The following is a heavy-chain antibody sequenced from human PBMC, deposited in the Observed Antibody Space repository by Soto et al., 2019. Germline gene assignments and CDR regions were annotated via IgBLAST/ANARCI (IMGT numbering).Heavy chain of an antibody. Sequence: ASVKVSCKASGYIFTNYYMHWVRQAPGQGLEWMGVINPSGDSTSYAQKFQGRVTMTSDTSRTTVYMELSSLRSEDTAVYYCARAWSSGWKYSFEYWGQGTLVTVSS. CDR2: INPSGDST. J-gene: IGHJ4*02. CDR1: GYIFTNYY. CDR3: ARAWSSGWKYSFEY. V-gene: IGHV1-46*01. D-gene: IGHD6-19*01.